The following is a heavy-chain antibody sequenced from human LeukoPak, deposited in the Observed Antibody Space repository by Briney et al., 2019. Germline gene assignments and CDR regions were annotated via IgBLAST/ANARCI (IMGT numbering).Heavy chain of an antibody. D-gene: IGHD3-10*01. J-gene: IGHJ5*02. V-gene: IGHV3-53*01. CDR3: ASLDPGDWFDP. CDR1: GFTASSNY. Sequence: GGSLRPSCAPSGFTASSNYMSWVRQAPGKGLEWVSVIYSGGSTYYAASVKGRFTISRDNSKNTLYLQMNSLRAEDTAVYYCASLDPGDWFDPWGQGTLVTVSP. CDR2: IYSGGST.